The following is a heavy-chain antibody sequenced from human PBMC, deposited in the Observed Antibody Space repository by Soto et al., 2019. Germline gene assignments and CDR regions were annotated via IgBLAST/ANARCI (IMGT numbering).Heavy chain of an antibody. J-gene: IGHJ4*02. CDR2: ISGSGGST. D-gene: IGHD2-15*01. CDR3: ARGKGSSVFFDY. V-gene: IGHV3-23*01. CDR1: GFTFRSYA. Sequence: GGSLRLSCAASGFTFRSYAMSWVRQAPGKGLEWVSAISGSGGSTYYADSVKGRFTISRDTSKNTLYLQMNSLGVDDTAVYYCARGKGSSVFFDYWGQGTLVTVSS.